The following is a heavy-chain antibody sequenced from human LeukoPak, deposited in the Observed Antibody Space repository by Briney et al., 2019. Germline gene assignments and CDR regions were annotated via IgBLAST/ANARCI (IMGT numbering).Heavy chain of an antibody. V-gene: IGHV4-31*03. CDR2: IYYSGST. J-gene: IGHJ6*02. CDR3: ARVSPMGEYFSRTRYYYAMDV. CDR1: GGSISSGGYY. Sequence: SETLSLTCTVSGGSISSGGYYWSWIRQHPGKGLEWVGYIYYSGSTYYNPSLKSRVSMSVDTSKKQSSLKLSSVTAADTAVYFCARVSPMGEYFSRTRYYYAMDVWGQGTTVTVSS. D-gene: IGHD1-26*01.